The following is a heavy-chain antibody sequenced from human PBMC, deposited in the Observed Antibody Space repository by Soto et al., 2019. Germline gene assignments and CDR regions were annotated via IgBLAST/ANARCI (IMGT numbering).Heavy chain of an antibody. D-gene: IGHD2-8*02. V-gene: IGHV4-61*01. CDR1: GGSVNTGLNY. J-gene: IGHJ3*02. CDR2: IYYSGYT. CDR3: VRQYPSDWTGGLCWHACDS. Sequence: QVRLQESGPGLVRPSETLSLICTVSGGSVNTGLNYWGWIRQPPGKVPEWLGYIYYSGYTSYNPSVESRVAMSLDTAQNQSSRRLTSATAADTAPYYCVRQYPSDWTGGLCWHACDSWGRGTKVTVSS.